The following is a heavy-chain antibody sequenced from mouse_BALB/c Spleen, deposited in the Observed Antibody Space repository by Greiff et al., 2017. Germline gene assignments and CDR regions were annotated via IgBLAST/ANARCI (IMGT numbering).Heavy chain of an antibody. V-gene: IGHV5-9-3*01. CDR2: ISSGGSYT. D-gene: IGHD2-14*01. CDR1: GFTFSSYA. Sequence: EVHLVESGGGLVKPGGSLKLSCAASGFTFSSYAMSWVRQTPEKRLEWVATISSGGSYTYYPDSVKGRFTISRDNAKNTLYLQMSSLRSEDTAMYYCARRGNYAMDYWGQGTSVTVSS. CDR3: ARRGNYAMDY. J-gene: IGHJ4*01.